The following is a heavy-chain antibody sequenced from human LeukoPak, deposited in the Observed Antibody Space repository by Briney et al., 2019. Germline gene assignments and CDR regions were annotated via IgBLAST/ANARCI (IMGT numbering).Heavy chain of an antibody. D-gene: IGHD6-13*01. CDR1: RDSVSSNSAA. CDR3: AKYSSNWYIDY. V-gene: IGHV6-1*01. Sequence: SQTLSLTCAISRDSVSSNSAAWNWIRQCPSRGLECLGRTYYRSKWYSDYALSVRGRIIINPDTSKNQFSLQLDSVTPDDAAVYYCAKYSSNWYIDYWGQGTLVTVSS. J-gene: IGHJ4*02. CDR2: TYYRSKWYS.